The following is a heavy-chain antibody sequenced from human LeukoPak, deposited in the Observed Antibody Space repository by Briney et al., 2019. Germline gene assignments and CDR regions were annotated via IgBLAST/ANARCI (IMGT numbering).Heavy chain of an antibody. D-gene: IGHD3-16*01. J-gene: IGHJ4*02. CDR2: ISGSGSRI. Sequence: PGGSLRLSCAGSGLTFSNYEMNWVRQAPGKGLEWVSFISGSGSRIYYADSVKGRFTISRDNAKNSLYLQMNNLRADDTAVYYCAKDQGRGGFGLDCWGLGTLVTVSS. CDR3: AKDQGRGGFGLDC. CDR1: GLTFSNYE. V-gene: IGHV3-48*03.